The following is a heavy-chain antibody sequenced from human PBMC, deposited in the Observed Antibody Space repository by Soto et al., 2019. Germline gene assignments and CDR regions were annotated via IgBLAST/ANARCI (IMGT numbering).Heavy chain of an antibody. Sequence: GGSLRLSCAASGFTFSSYEMNWVRQAPGKGLEWVSYISSSGSTIYYADSVKGRFTISRDNAKNSLYLQMNSLRAEDTAVYYCARSLSGASNYDYWGQGTLVTVSS. V-gene: IGHV3-48*03. CDR2: ISSSGSTI. J-gene: IGHJ4*02. CDR3: ARSLSGASNYDY. CDR1: GFTFSSYE. D-gene: IGHD4-4*01.